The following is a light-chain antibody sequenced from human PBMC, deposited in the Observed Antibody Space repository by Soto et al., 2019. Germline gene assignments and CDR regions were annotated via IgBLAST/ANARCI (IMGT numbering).Light chain of an antibody. CDR2: AAS. V-gene: IGKV1-33*01. CDR3: QQYENLPT. CDR1: QNISNY. J-gene: IGKJ5*01. Sequence: DIQMTQSPSSLSASVGDRVTITFRASQNISNYLNWYQQKPGKTPKLLIFAASTLQSGVPSRFRGSGSGTDFTFTISRLQPEDIATYYCQQYENLPTFGQGTRLEIK.